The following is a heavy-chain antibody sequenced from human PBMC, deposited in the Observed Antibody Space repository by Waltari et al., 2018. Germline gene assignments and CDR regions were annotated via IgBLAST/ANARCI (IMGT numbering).Heavy chain of an antibody. CDR1: GGTFSSYA. J-gene: IGHJ6*03. CDR2: SIPIFGTA. CDR3: ARGARSHDFWSGYYYYYYMDV. D-gene: IGHD3-3*01. Sequence: QVQLVQSGAEVKKPGSSVKVSCKASGGTFSSYAISWVRQAPGQGLEWMGGSIPIFGTANYAQKFQGRGTITADESTSTAYMELSSLRSEDTAVDYCARGARSHDFWSGYYYYYYMDVWGKGTTVTVSS. V-gene: IGHV1-69*12.